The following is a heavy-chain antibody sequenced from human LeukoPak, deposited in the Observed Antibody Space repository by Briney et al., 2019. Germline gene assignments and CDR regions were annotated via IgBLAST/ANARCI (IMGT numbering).Heavy chain of an antibody. CDR1: GDSISSYY. Sequence: PSETLSLTCTVSGDSISSYYWSWIRQPPGKGLEWIGYIYYSGSTYYNPSLKSRVTISVDTSKNQFSLKLSSVTTADTAVYYCARTGGGYSYGFDYWGQGTLVTVSS. D-gene: IGHD5-18*01. CDR2: IYYSGST. CDR3: ARTGGGYSYGFDY. J-gene: IGHJ4*02. V-gene: IGHV4-59*01.